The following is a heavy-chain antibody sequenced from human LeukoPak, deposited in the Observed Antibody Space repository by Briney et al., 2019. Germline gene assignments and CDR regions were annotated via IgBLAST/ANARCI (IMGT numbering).Heavy chain of an antibody. CDR1: GGSISSSNW. Sequence: SETLSLTCSVSGGSISSSNWWSWVRQPPGKGLEWIGEIYHSGSTNYNPSLKSRVTISVDTSKNQFSLKLSSVTAADTAVYYCAREVITFGGVIVLDYWGQGTLVTVSS. D-gene: IGHD3-16*02. CDR2: IYHSGST. J-gene: IGHJ4*02. V-gene: IGHV4-4*02. CDR3: AREVITFGGVIVLDY.